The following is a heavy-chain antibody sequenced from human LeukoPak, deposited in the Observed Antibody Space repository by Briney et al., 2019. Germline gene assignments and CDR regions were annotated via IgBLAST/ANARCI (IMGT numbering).Heavy chain of an antibody. CDR3: ASALWFGELELDP. Sequence: SETLSLTCTVSGGSISTSNYYWGWIRQPPGKGLEWIGNIFYSGSTYYNPSLKSRVTISVDMSKNQFSMKLSSVTAADTAVYYCASALWFGELELDPWGQGTLVTVSS. CDR2: IFYSGST. V-gene: IGHV4-39*01. J-gene: IGHJ5*02. CDR1: GGSISTSNYY. D-gene: IGHD3-10*01.